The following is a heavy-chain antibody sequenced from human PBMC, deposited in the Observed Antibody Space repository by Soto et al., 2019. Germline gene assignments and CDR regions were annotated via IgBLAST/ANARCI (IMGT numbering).Heavy chain of an antibody. V-gene: IGHV3-11*01. Sequence: QVQLVESGGGLVKPGGSLRLSCEASGFTFGDCYMTWIRQTPGKGLEWVSFIGNRGTGIYYADSVKGRFTIFRDNAKNLLYLQMNSLRAEDTAMYYCARDLRAVGMASRFDPWGQGTLVTVSS. D-gene: IGHD6-13*01. CDR2: IGNRGTGI. CDR1: GFTFGDCY. CDR3: ARDLRAVGMASRFDP. J-gene: IGHJ5*02.